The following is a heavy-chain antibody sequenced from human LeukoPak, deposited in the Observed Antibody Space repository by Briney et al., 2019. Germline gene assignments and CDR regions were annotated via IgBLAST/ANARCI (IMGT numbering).Heavy chain of an antibody. CDR1: GFTFSTYS. J-gene: IGHJ4*02. CDR2: IRGSGSTI. V-gene: IGHV3-48*02. CDR3: VRDPEALDY. Sequence: GGSLILSCAASGFTFSTYSMNWVRQAPGKGLEWVSYIRGSGSTIYYADSVKGRFTISRDNAKNSLYLQMNSLRDEDTAVYYCVRDPEALDYWGQGTPVIVSS.